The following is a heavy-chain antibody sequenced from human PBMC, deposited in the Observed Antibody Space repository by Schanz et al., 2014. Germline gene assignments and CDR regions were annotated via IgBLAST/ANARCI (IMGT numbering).Heavy chain of an antibody. CDR2: LSGSGGST. Sequence: VQLVESGGGLVKPGGSLRLSCAASGFTFRDYYMSWIRQVPGKGLEWVSALSGSGGSTYYADSVKGRFTISRDNSKNTLYLQMNSLRAGDTAVYYCARGTDWNLHYWGQGALVTVSS. D-gene: IGHD1-1*01. V-gene: IGHV3-23*04. CDR1: GFTFRDYY. J-gene: IGHJ4*02. CDR3: ARGTDWNLHY.